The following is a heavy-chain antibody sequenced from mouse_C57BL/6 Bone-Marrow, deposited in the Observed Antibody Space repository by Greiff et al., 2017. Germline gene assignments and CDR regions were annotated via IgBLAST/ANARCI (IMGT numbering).Heavy chain of an antibody. J-gene: IGHJ3*01. Sequence: VQLQQSGAELVRPGASVKLSCTASGFNIKDDYMNWVKQSHGKSLEWIGVINPYNGGTSYNQKFKGKATLTVDKSSNTAYMELNSLTSEDSAVYYCATYSRAYWGQGTLVTGSA. D-gene: IGHD2-5*01. CDR3: ATYSRAY. CDR1: GFNIKDDY. V-gene: IGHV1-19*01. CDR2: INPYNGGT.